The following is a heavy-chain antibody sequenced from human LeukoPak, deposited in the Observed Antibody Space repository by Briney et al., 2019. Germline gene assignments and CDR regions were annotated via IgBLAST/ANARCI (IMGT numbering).Heavy chain of an antibody. CDR3: AKDFTLKKYYYDSSGYPAYI. J-gene: IGHJ3*02. D-gene: IGHD3-22*01. CDR1: GFTFSGYA. Sequence: PGGSLRLSCAASGFTFSGYAMSWVRQAPGKGLEWVSAISGSGGSTYYADSVKGRFTISRDNSKKTLYLQMNSLRAEYTAVYNCAKDFTLKKYYYDSSGYPAYIWGQGTMVTVSS. CDR2: ISGSGGST. V-gene: IGHV3-23*01.